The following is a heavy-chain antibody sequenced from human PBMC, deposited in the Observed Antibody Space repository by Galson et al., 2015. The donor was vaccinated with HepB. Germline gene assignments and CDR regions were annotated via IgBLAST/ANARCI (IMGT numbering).Heavy chain of an antibody. CDR1: GYTFSGYY. CDR2: INPNSGGT. CDR3: ARVIVGATFYYYGMDV. Sequence: SVKVSCKASGYTFSGYYMHWVRQAPGQGLEWMGWINPNSGGTNYAQKFHGRVTMTRDTSMSTGHMELSRLRSDDTALYYCARVIVGATFYYYGMDVWGQGTTVTVSS. J-gene: IGHJ6*02. D-gene: IGHD1-26*01. V-gene: IGHV1-2*02.